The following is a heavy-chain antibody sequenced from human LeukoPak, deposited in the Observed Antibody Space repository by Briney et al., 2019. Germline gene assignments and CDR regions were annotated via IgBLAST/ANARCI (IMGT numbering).Heavy chain of an antibody. CDR2: IVVSSGNT. D-gene: IGHD3-16*01. Sequence: SVKVSCKASGFTFTSSAMQGVRQARGQRLEWIGWIVVSSGNTNYAQKFQERVTITRDMSTSTAYMELSSLRSEDTAVYYCAAGTGGDSSFDYWGQGTLVTVSS. J-gene: IGHJ4*02. CDR1: GFTFTSSA. CDR3: AAGTGGDSSFDY. V-gene: IGHV1-58*02.